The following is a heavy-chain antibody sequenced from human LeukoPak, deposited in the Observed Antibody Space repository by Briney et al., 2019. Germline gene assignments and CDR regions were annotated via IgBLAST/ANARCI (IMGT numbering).Heavy chain of an antibody. CDR1: GFTFSSYG. D-gene: IGHD3-22*01. J-gene: IGHJ4*02. CDR2: ISGSGGST. CDR3: AKDRSPYYYDSSGSSD. V-gene: IGHV3-23*01. Sequence: PGGSLRLSCAASGFTFSSYGMSWVRQAPGKGLEWVSAISGSGGSTYYADSVKGRFTISRDNSKNTLYLQMNSLRAEDTAVYYCAKDRSPYYYDSSGSSDWGQGTLVTVSS.